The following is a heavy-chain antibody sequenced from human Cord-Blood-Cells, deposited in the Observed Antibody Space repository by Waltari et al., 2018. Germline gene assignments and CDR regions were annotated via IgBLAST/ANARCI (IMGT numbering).Heavy chain of an antibody. CDR2: INPNSGGT. CDR3: ARDSGSYFSAFDI. J-gene: IGHJ3*02. D-gene: IGHD1-26*01. V-gene: IGHV1-2*04. Sequence: QVQLVQSGAEVKKPGASVKVSCKASGYTFTGYYMHWVRQAPGQGLEWMGWINPNSGGTNYAQKFQGWVTMVRDTSISTAYMELSRLRSDDTAVYYCARDSGSYFSAFDIWGQGTMVTVSS. CDR1: GYTFTGYY.